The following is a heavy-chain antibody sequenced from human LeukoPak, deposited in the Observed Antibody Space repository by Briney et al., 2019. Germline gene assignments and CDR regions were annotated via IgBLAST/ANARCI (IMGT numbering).Heavy chain of an antibody. J-gene: IGHJ6*03. Sequence: SVKVSCKASGGTFSSYAISWVRQAPGQGLEWMGGIIPIFGTANYAQKFQGRVTITADASTGTAYMELSSLRSEDTAVYYCARAPPGARFLESSPTYYSYYMDVSGNGTTVTVSS. D-gene: IGHD3-3*01. CDR1: GGTFSSYA. V-gene: IGHV1-69*01. CDR2: IIPIFGTA. CDR3: ARAPPGARFLESSPTYYSYYMDV.